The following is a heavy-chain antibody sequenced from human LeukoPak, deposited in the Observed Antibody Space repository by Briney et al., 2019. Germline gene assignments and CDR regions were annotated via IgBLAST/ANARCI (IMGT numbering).Heavy chain of an antibody. Sequence: ASVKVSCKASGYIFSNYAISWVRQAPGQGLEWMGWINPNSGGTNYAQKFQGRVTMTRDTSISTAYMELSRLRSDDTAVYYCARDNFVVTMVRGVIGYWGQGTLVTVSS. J-gene: IGHJ4*02. CDR3: ARDNFVVTMVRGVIGY. CDR2: INPNSGGT. D-gene: IGHD3-10*01. CDR1: GYIFSNYA. V-gene: IGHV1-2*02.